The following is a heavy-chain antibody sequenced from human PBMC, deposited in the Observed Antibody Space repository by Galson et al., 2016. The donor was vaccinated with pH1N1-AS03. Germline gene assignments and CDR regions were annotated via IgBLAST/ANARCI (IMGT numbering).Heavy chain of an antibody. CDR2: IYPGDSYT. D-gene: IGHD2-2*01. J-gene: IGHJ4*02. CDR3: ARRDHCTGISCYDPDS. CDR1: GDSFNTYW. V-gene: IGHV5-51*03. Sequence: QSRAEVKKPGESLKISCKGSGDSFNTYWIGWVRQMPGKGLEWMGIIYPGDSYTRYSPSFQGHVTISADASISTAYLQWISLKASDTAICYCARRDHCTGISCYDPDSWGQGTMVAVSS.